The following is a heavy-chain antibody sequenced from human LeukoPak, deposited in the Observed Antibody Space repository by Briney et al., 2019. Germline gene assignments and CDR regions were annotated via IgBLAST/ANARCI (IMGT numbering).Heavy chain of an antibody. CDR3: ARDRGGYCSGGSCTDFDY. J-gene: IGHJ4*02. D-gene: IGHD2-15*01. CDR1: GYAFTDYY. Sequence: ASVKVSCKASGYAFTDYYLHWVRQAPGQGLEWMGWIHPSSADTNYAQKFQGRVTMTRDTSISTAYMELSRLRSDDTAVYYCARDRGGYCSGGSCTDFDYWGQGTLVTVSS. CDR2: IHPSSADT. V-gene: IGHV1-2*02.